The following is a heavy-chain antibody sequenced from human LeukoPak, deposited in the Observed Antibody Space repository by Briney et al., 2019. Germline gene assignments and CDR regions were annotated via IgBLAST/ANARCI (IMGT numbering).Heavy chain of an antibody. CDR1: GGSISSYY. CDR2: IYYSGST. Sequence: PSETLSLTCTVSGGSISSYYWSWIRQPPGKGLEWIGYIYYSGSTNYNPSLKSRVTISVDTSKNQFSLKLSSVAAADTAVHYCARGRDFWSGYQFDPWGQGTLVTVSS. J-gene: IGHJ5*02. V-gene: IGHV4-59*01. CDR3: ARGRDFWSGYQFDP. D-gene: IGHD3-3*01.